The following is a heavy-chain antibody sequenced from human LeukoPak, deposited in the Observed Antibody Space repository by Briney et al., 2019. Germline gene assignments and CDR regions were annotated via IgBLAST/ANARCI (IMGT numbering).Heavy chain of an antibody. CDR2: ITGSGGST. CDR3: ARVSSDGDYEEPLFDY. J-gene: IGHJ4*02. V-gene: IGHV3-23*01. D-gene: IGHD4-17*01. CDR1: GFTFSTYA. Sequence: GGSLRLSCAASGFTFSTYAMSWVRQAPGKGLEWVSSITGSGGSTYYADSVKGRFTISRDNSKNTLYLQMNSLRAEDTAVYYCARVSSDGDYEEPLFDYWGQGTLVTVSS.